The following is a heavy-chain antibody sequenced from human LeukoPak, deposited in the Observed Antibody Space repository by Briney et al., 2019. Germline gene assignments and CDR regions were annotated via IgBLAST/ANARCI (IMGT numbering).Heavy chain of an antibody. CDR2: ISTSGGRS. CDR1: GFTFSSYA. V-gene: IGHV3-23*01. Sequence: GESLRLSCAASGFTFSSYAMSWVGQAPGKGLEWVSGISTSGGRSSYADSVKGRFPLSRDNPKNTLYLQMNSLRAEDTAVYYCATSRGSSWSNFDYWGQGTLVTVSS. CDR3: ATSRGSSWSNFDY. D-gene: IGHD6-13*01. J-gene: IGHJ4*02.